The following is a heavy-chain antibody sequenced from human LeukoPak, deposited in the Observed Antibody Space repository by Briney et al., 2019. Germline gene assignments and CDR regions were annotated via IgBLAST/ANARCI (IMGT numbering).Heavy chain of an antibody. Sequence: GASVKVSCKASGYTFTSYGISWVRQAPGQGLEWMGWINPNSGGTNYAQKFQGRVTMTRDTSISTAYMELSRLRSDDTAVYYCALLLTGRGHAFDIWGQGTMVTVSS. CDR2: INPNSGGT. D-gene: IGHD7-27*01. J-gene: IGHJ3*02. V-gene: IGHV1-2*02. CDR3: ALLLTGRGHAFDI. CDR1: GYTFTSYG.